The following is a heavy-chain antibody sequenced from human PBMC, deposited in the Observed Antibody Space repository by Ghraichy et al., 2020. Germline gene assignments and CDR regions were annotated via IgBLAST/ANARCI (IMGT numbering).Heavy chain of an antibody. V-gene: IGHV3-23*01. D-gene: IGHD6-6*01. Sequence: GGSLRLSCAASGFTFSSYAMSWVRQAPGKGLEWVSAISGSGGSTYYADSVKGRFTISRDNSKNTLYLQMNSLRAEDTAVYYCRGSSSLWYSFDYWGQGTLVTVSS. CDR2: ISGSGGST. CDR3: RGSSSLWYSFDY. CDR1: GFTFSSYA. J-gene: IGHJ4*02.